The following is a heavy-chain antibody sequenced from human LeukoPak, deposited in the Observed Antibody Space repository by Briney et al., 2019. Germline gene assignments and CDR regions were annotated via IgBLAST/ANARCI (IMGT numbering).Heavy chain of an antibody. V-gene: IGHV4-31*03. CDR2: IYYSGST. Sequence: SSETLSLTCTVSGGSISSGGYYWSWIRQHPGKGLEWIGYIYYSGSTYYNPSLKSRVTISVDTSKNQFSLKLSSVTAADTAVYYCARVSDDYSNYGEFWFDPWGQGTLDTVSS. J-gene: IGHJ5*02. CDR1: GGSISSGGYY. CDR3: ARVSDDYSNYGEFWFDP. D-gene: IGHD4-11*01.